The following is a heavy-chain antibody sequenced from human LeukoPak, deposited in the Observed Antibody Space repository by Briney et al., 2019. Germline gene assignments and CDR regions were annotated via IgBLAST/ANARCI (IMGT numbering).Heavy chain of an antibody. CDR3: ARERAYSSSSGDWFDP. D-gene: IGHD6-6*01. CDR2: IYYSGST. J-gene: IGHJ5*02. V-gene: IGHV4-59*01. Sequence: SETLSLTCNVSGGSISSYYWSWIRQPPGKGLEWIGYIYYSGSTNYNPSLKSRVTISVDTSKNQFSLKLSSVTAADTAVYYCARERAYSSSSGDWFDPWGQGTLVTVSS. CDR1: GGSISSYY.